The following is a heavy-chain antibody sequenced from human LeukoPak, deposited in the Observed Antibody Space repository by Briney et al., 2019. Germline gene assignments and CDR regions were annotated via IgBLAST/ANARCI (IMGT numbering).Heavy chain of an antibody. D-gene: IGHD2/OR15-2a*01. Sequence: GGSLRLSCAASGFTFSDYYMSWIRQAPGKGLEWISFISSSGSTTYYADLVKGRFTISRDNSRNTLYLQMNSLRAEDTAVYYCARSGLSRFGFWGQGTLVTVSS. J-gene: IGHJ4*02. CDR2: ISSSGSTT. CDR3: ARSGLSRFGF. V-gene: IGHV3-11*01. CDR1: GFTFSDYY.